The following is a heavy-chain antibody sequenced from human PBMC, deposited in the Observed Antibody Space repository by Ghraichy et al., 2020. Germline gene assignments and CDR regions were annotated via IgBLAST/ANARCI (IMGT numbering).Heavy chain of an antibody. D-gene: IGHD6-19*01. CDR3: ARGFYKQWLVLPSKYYFDY. V-gene: IGHV1-3*01. CDR1: GYTFTSYA. Sequence: ASVKVSCKASGYTFTSYAMHWVRQAPGQRLEWMGWINAGNGNTKYSQKFQGRVTITRDTSASTAYMELSSLRSEDTAVYYCARGFYKQWLVLPSKYYFDYWGQGTLVTVSS. CDR2: INAGNGNT. J-gene: IGHJ4*02.